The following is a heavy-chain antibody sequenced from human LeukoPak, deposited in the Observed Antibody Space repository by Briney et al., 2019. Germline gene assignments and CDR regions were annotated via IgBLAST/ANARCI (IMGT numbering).Heavy chain of an antibody. CDR2: INHSGST. D-gene: IGHD5-12*01. J-gene: IGHJ4*02. CDR3: ARGQGIRGYSGYFGY. Sequence: PSETLSLTCAVYGGSFSGYYWSWNRQPPGKGLEWIGEINHSGSTNYNPSLKSRVTISVDTSKNQFSLKLSSVTAADTAVYYCARGQGIRGYSGYFGYWGQGTLVTVSS. CDR1: GGSFSGYY. V-gene: IGHV4-34*01.